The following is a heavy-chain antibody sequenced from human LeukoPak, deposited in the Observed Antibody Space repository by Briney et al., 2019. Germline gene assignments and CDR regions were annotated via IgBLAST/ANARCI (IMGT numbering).Heavy chain of an antibody. V-gene: IGHV4-39*01. D-gene: IGHD3-3*01. CDR3: ARLRRIWSGYYTGYYYYYMDV. CDR2: IYYSGST. Sequence: PSETLSLTCTVSGGSISSSSYYWGWIRQPPGMGLEWIGSIYYSGSTYYNPSLKSRVTISVDTSKNQFSLKLSSVTAADTAVYYCARLRRIWSGYYTGYYYYYMDVWGKGTTVTVSS. J-gene: IGHJ6*03. CDR1: GGSISSSSYY.